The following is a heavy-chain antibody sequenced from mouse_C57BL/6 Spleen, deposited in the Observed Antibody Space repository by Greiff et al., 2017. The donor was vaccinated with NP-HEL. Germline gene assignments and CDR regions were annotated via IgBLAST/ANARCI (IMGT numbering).Heavy chain of an antibody. V-gene: IGHV1-64*01. CDR1: GYTFTSYW. J-gene: IGHJ4*01. CDR2: IHPNSGST. CDR3: ARYRGYYAMDY. Sequence: VQLQQPGAELVKPGASVKLSCKASGYTFTSYWMHWVKQRPGQGLEWIGMIHPNSGSTNYNEKFKSKATLTVDKSSSTAYMQLSSLTSEDSAVYYCARYRGYYAMDYWGQGTSVTVSS.